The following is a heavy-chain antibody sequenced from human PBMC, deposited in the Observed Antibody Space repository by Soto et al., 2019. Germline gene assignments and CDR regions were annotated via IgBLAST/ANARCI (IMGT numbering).Heavy chain of an antibody. J-gene: IGHJ4*02. CDR1: GYTFTSYG. CDR2: ISGNNGNT. CDR3: AREKESMSVAFDY. V-gene: IGHV1-18*01. D-gene: IGHD6-19*01. Sequence: ASVKVSCKAYGYTFTSYGIGWLLQAPGQGLEWMGWISGNNGNTKYIEKHQGRLTMTTDTTTSTAYMELKSLRSDDTAVYYCAREKESMSVAFDYWGQGTLVTVSS.